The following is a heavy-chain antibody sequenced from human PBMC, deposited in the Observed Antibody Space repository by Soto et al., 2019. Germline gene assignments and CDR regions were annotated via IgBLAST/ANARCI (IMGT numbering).Heavy chain of an antibody. CDR2: IYWDDDK. Sequence: GVGVGWIRQSPGKAPEWLALIYWDDDKRYSASLKSRLTITKDTSKNQVVLTMASVDPADTATYYCAHRILRAVFGLVTTTAIYFDFWGQGTPVVVSS. CDR1: GVG. J-gene: IGHJ4*02. D-gene: IGHD3-3*01. CDR3: AHRILRAVFGLVTTTAIYFDF. V-gene: IGHV2-5*02.